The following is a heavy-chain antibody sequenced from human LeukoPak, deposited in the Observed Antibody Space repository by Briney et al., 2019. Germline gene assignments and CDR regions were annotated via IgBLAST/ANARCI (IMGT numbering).Heavy chain of an antibody. D-gene: IGHD2-21*02. V-gene: IGHV3-11*04. J-gene: IGHJ3*02. CDR2: ISSSGSPI. Sequence: GGSLRLSCAASGFTFDDYDMSWVRQAPGKGLEWVSYISSSGSPIYYADSVKGRFTISRDNAKNSLYLQMNSLRAEDTAVYYCARDLQCGGDCHYDAFDIWGQGTMVTVSS. CDR3: ARDLQCGGDCHYDAFDI. CDR1: GFTFDDYD.